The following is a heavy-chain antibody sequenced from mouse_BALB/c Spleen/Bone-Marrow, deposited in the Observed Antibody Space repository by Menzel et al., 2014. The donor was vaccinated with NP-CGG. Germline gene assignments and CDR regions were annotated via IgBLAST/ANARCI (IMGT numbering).Heavy chain of an antibody. CDR2: ITPENGNT. D-gene: IGHD3-1*01. CDR1: GFNIKDYY. V-gene: IGHV14-1*02. J-gene: IGHJ3*01. CDR3: ARGSSGPFVY. Sequence: VQLQQSGAELVRPGALVKLSCKASGFNIKDYYIHWVNQRPEQGLEWIGWITPENGNTIYDPKFQGKARITADTSSNTAYFQLSSLTSEDTVVYYCARGSSGPFVYWGQGTLVTVSA.